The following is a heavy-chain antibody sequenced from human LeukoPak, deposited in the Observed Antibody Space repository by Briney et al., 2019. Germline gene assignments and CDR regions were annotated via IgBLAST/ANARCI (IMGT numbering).Heavy chain of an antibody. Sequence: PSETLSLTCTVSGGSISTYSWTWLRQPPGKGLEWIGNIYYSGSTNYNPSLNSRVTISIDTSKNQFSLKVSSVTAADTAVYYCARAHSSGWPHMFDPWGQGTLVTVPS. V-gene: IGHV4-59*01. D-gene: IGHD6-19*01. J-gene: IGHJ5*02. CDR1: GGSISTYS. CDR2: IYYSGST. CDR3: ARAHSSGWPHMFDP.